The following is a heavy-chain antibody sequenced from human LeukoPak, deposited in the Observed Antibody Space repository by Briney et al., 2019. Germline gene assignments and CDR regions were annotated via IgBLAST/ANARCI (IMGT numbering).Heavy chain of an antibody. CDR3: ARQKQWLAVYYFDY. CDR2: IKQDGSEK. CDR1: GFTFSSYW. D-gene: IGHD6-19*01. V-gene: IGHV3-7*01. Sequence: GGSLRLSCAASGFTFSSYWMSWVRQAPGKGLEWVANIKQDGSEKYYVDSVKGRFTISRDNAKNSLYLQMNRLRAEDTAVYYCARQKQWLAVYYFDYWGQGTLVTVSP. J-gene: IGHJ4*02.